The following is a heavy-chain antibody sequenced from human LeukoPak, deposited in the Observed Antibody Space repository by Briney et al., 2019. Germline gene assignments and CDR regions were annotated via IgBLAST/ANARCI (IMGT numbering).Heavy chain of an antibody. CDR2: ISTTSSYI. Sequence: GRSLRLSCAASGFTLSTYSMHWVRQAPGKGLEWVSYISTTSSYIYYADSVKGRFTVSRENAKNSLYLQMNSLRAEDTAVYYCARGGGDYVYFDYWGQGTLVSVSS. V-gene: IGHV3-21*01. J-gene: IGHJ4*02. CDR3: ARGGGDYVYFDY. D-gene: IGHD4-17*01. CDR1: GFTLSTYS.